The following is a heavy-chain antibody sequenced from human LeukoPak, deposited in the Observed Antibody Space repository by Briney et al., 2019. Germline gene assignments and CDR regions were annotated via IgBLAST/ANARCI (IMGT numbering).Heavy chain of an antibody. CDR1: GYTLTELS. V-gene: IGHV1-24*01. CDR2: FDPEDGET. Sequence: ASVKVSCKVSGYTLTELSMHWVRQAPGKGLEWMGGFDPEDGETIYAQKFQGRVTITRDTSASTAYMELSSLRSEDTAVYYCARDFPKSSSWYPFYYYYGMDVWGQGTTVTVSS. CDR3: ARDFPKSSSWYPFYYYYGMDV. J-gene: IGHJ6*02. D-gene: IGHD6-13*01.